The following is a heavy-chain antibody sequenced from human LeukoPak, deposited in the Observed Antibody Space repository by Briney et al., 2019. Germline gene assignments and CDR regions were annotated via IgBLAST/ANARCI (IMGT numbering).Heavy chain of an antibody. CDR1: GFTFSSYG. J-gene: IGHJ4*02. D-gene: IGHD5-24*01. Sequence: PGGSLRLSCAASGFTFSSYGMHWVRQAPGKGLEWVAFIRHDGSNKYYADSVKGRFTISRDNSKNTLYLQMNSLRAEDTAVYYCAKGEMATTNWGQGTLVTVSS. CDR2: IRHDGSNK. V-gene: IGHV3-30*02. CDR3: AKGEMATTN.